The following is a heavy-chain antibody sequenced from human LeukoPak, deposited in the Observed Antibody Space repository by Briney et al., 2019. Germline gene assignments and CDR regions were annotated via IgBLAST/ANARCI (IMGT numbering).Heavy chain of an antibody. D-gene: IGHD3-3*02. V-gene: IGHV4-59*11. J-gene: IGHJ5*02. Sequence: SETLSLTCNVSGGSIRSHYWSWIRQPPGKGLEWIGYIYSGRTNYNPSLKSRVTMSVDTSHNQFSLRLTSVTAADSAVYYCAGTIQAYSTQSISNWFDPWGQGTQVTVSS. CDR1: GGSIRSHY. CDR3: AGTIQAYSTQSISNWFDP. CDR2: IYSGRT.